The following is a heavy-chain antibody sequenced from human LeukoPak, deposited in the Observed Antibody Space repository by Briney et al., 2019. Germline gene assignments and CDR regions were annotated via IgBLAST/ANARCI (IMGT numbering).Heavy chain of an antibody. CDR3: ARDPGLYAFDI. D-gene: IGHD2-2*02. Sequence: SGGSLRLSCAASGFTFSSYSMNWVRQAPGKGLEWVSSISSSSSYIYYADSVKGRFTISRDNAKNSLYLQMNSLRAEDTAVYYCARDPGLYAFDIWGQGTMVTVSS. V-gene: IGHV3-21*01. J-gene: IGHJ3*02. CDR1: GFTFSSYS. CDR2: ISSSSSYI.